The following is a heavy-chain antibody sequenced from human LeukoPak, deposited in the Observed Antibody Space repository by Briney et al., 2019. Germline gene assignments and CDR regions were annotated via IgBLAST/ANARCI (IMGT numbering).Heavy chain of an antibody. CDR3: ARDIMAGNGDYPGWFDP. D-gene: IGHD4-17*01. CDR1: GFTFSSYA. V-gene: IGHV3-30-3*01. J-gene: IGHJ5*02. Sequence: GGSLRLSCAASGFTFSSYAMHWVRQAPGKGLEWVAVISYDGSNKYCADSAKGRFTISRDNSKNTLYLQMNSLRAEDTAVYYCARDIMAGNGDYPGWFDPWGQGTLVTVSS. CDR2: ISYDGSNK.